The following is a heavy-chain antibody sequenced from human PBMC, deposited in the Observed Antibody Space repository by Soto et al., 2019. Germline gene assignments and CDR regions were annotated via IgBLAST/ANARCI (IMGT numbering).Heavy chain of an antibody. CDR2: TYYNGNA. J-gene: IGHJ4*02. D-gene: IGHD3-22*01. CDR1: GASLDRSNYY. Sequence: SETLSLTCNVSGASLDRSNYYWDSIRQSPGKGLEWIGTTYYNGNAYYNPSLRSRVTMSVDTSKNQFSLKLMSVTAADTAVYYCARHFVAVVIKGWGYWGQGTLVTVS. V-gene: IGHV4-39*01. CDR3: ARHFVAVVIKGWGY.